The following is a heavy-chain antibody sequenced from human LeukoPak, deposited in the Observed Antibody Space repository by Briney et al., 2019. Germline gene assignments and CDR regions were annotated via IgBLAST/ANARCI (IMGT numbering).Heavy chain of an antibody. CDR3: ARDVGSSWSPKGFDP. CDR2: INPNSGGT. V-gene: IGHV1-2*02. CDR1: GYTFTDYY. Sequence: ASVKVSCKASGYTFTDYYIHWVRQALGQGLEWMGWINPNSGGTNYAQKFQGRVTMTRDTSISTAYMELIRLISDDTAVYYCARDVGSSWSPKGFDPWGQGTLVTVSS. D-gene: IGHD6-13*01. J-gene: IGHJ5*02.